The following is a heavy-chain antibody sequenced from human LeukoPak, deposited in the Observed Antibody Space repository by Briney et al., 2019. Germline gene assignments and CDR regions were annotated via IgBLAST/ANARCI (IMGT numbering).Heavy chain of an antibody. CDR2: INPNSGGT. Sequence: GASVKVSCKASGYTFSGYYMHWVRQAPGQGLEWMGWINPNSGGTNYAQKFQGRVTMTRDTSISTAYMELSRLRSDDTAVYYCAREDILRFLEWTAGWFDPWGQGTLVTVSS. V-gene: IGHV1-2*02. CDR3: AREDILRFLEWTAGWFDP. J-gene: IGHJ5*02. CDR1: GYTFSGYY. D-gene: IGHD3-3*01.